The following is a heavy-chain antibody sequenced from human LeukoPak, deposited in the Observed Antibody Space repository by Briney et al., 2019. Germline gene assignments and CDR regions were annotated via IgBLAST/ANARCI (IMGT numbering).Heavy chain of an antibody. J-gene: IGHJ3*02. V-gene: IGHV3-30*04. D-gene: IGHD3-9*01. CDR3: ARGDDYDISDI. CDR1: GFTFSSYA. CDR2: ISYDGSNK. Sequence: GGSLRLSCAASGFTFSSYAMHWVRQAPGKGLEWVAVISYDGSNKYYADSVKGRFTISRDNSKNTLYLQMNSLRAEDTAVYYCARGDDYDISDIWGQGTMVTVSS.